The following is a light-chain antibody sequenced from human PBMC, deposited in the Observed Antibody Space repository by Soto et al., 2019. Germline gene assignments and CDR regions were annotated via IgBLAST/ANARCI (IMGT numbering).Light chain of an antibody. CDR2: WAS. CDR1: QNVLYSSNNKDY. Sequence: DIVMTQSPDSLAVSLGERATINCKSSQNVLYSSNNKDYLAWYQQKPGQPPKLLIYWASTRESGVPDRFSGSGSGTDFTLTISTPQAEDVAVYYCQQYYNTPLTLGGGTKVEIK. V-gene: IGKV4-1*01. J-gene: IGKJ4*01. CDR3: QQYYNTPLT.